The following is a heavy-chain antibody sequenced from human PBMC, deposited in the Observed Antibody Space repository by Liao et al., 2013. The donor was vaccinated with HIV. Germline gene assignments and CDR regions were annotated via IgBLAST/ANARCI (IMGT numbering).Heavy chain of an antibody. J-gene: IGHJ4*02. CDR2: IYTSGST. D-gene: IGHD4-11*01. CDR3: ARSDYSNYVLADY. V-gene: IGHV4-4*07. Sequence: QVQLQESGPGLVKPSETLSLTCAVYGGSFSGYYWSWIRQPPGKGLEWIGRIYTSGSTNYNPSLKSRVTMSVDTSKNQFSLKLSSVTAADTAVYYCARSDYSNYVLADYWGQGTLVTVSS. CDR1: GGSFSGYY.